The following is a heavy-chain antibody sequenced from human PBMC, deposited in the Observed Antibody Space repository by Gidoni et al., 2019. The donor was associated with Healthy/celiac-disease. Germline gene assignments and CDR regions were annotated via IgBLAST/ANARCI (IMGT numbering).Heavy chain of an antibody. D-gene: IGHD2-2*01. CDR2: IYYSGST. J-gene: IGHJ6*02. V-gene: IGHV4-31*03. CDR3: ARGHREDIVVVESPVLYGMDV. CDR1: GGSISSGGYY. Sequence: QVQLQESGPGLVKPSQTLSLTCTVSGGSISSGGYYWSWIRQHPGKGLEWIGYIYYSGSTYYNPSLKSRVTISVDTSKNQFSLKLSSVTAADTAVYYCARGHREDIVVVESPVLYGMDVWGQGTTVTVSS.